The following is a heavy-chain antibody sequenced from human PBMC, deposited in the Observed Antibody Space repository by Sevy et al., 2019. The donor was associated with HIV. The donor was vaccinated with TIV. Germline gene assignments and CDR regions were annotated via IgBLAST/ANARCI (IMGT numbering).Heavy chain of an antibody. CDR1: GFTFSSYA. D-gene: IGHD5-18*01. CDR3: AKVSGRGYSYGYFDY. J-gene: IGHJ4*02. V-gene: IGHV3-23*01. CDR2: ISGSGGST. Sequence: GGSLRLSCAASGFTFSSYAMSWVRQAPGKGLEWVSAISGSGGSTYYADSVKGRFTISRDNSKNTLYLQMNSLRAEDTAVYYCAKVSGRGYSYGYFDYWGQGTLVTVSS.